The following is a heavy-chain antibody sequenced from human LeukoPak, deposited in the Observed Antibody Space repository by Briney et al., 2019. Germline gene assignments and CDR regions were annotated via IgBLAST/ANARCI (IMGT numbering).Heavy chain of an antibody. V-gene: IGHV3-23*01. CDR3: AKSSGEGSSWYYYVDY. D-gene: IGHD6-13*01. J-gene: IGHJ4*02. CDR2: ISGSGGST. Sequence: GGSLRLSCAASGLTFSSYAMSWVRQAPGKGLEWVSAISGSGGSTYYTDSVKGRFTISRDNSKNTLYLQMNSLRAEGTAVYYCAKSSGEGSSWYYYVDYWGQGTLVTVSS. CDR1: GLTFSSYA.